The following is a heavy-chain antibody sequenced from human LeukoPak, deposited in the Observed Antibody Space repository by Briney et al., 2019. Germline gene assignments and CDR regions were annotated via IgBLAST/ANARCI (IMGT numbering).Heavy chain of an antibody. Sequence: PGGSLRLSCAASGFAFRNSGMHWVRQAPGKGLEWVSYISSSSSYTKNADAVKGRFTISRDNAKKSVYLQMNSLRAEDTAVYYCGRGQWTSDYWGQGTLVTVSS. V-gene: IGHV3-21*04. CDR3: GRGQWTSDY. D-gene: IGHD3/OR15-3a*01. J-gene: IGHJ4*02. CDR1: GFAFRNSG. CDR2: ISSSSSYT.